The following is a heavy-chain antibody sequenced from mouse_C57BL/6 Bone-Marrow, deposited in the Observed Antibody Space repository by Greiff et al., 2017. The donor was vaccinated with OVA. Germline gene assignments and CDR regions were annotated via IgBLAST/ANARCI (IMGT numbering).Heavy chain of an antibody. D-gene: IGHD2-5*01. CDR3: ARQSYYSNRFAY. Sequence: EVKVVESGGGLVQPGGSLKLSCAASGFTFSDYYMYWVRQTPEKRLEWVAYISNGGGSTYYPDTVKGRFTISRDNAKNTLYLQMSRLKSEDTAMYYCARQSYYSNRFAYWGQGTLVTVSA. CDR2: ISNGGGST. J-gene: IGHJ3*01. V-gene: IGHV5-12*01. CDR1: GFTFSDYY.